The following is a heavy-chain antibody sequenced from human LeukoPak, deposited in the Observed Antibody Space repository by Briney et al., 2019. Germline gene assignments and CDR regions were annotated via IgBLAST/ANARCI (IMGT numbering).Heavy chain of an antibody. CDR2: INNDGSTT. D-gene: IGHD6-13*01. V-gene: IGHV3-74*01. CDR1: GFTFSSSW. Sequence: GGSLRLSCAASGFTFSSSWMHWVRHAPGKGLVWVSQINNDGSTTRYADSVKGRFTISRDNAENTLYLQMNSLRAEDAAVYYCARGYSSSWYNWLDPWGQGTLVTVSS. CDR3: ARGYSSSWYNWLDP. J-gene: IGHJ5*02.